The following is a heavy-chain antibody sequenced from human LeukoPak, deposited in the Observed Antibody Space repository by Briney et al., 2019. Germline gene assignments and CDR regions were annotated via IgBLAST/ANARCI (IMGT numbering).Heavy chain of an antibody. CDR2: IYSGGST. Sequence: PGGSLRLSCVASGFTFSSYWMGWVRQAPGKGLEWVSLIYSGGSTYYADSVKGRFTISRDNSKNTLYFQMNSLRAEDTAVYYCGRVKEASAFDIWGQGTMVTVSS. V-gene: IGHV3-66*01. J-gene: IGHJ3*02. CDR3: GRVKEASAFDI. CDR1: GFTFSSYW. D-gene: IGHD5-12*01.